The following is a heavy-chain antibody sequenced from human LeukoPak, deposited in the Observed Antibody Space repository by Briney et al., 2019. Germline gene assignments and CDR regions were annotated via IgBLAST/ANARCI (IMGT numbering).Heavy chain of an antibody. V-gene: IGHV3-11*01. Sequence: GGCLRLSCAASGFSFSDYYMSWIRQAPGEGLEWVSYISSSGSTIYYADSVKGRFTISRDNAKNSLYLQMNSLRAEDTAVYYCARAWRDAFDIWGQGTMVTVSS. CDR1: GFSFSDYY. CDR2: ISSSGSTI. J-gene: IGHJ3*02. CDR3: ARAWRDAFDI.